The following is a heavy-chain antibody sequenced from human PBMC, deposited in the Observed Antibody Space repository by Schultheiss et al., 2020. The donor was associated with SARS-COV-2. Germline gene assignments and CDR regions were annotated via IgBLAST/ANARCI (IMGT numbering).Heavy chain of an antibody. CDR1: GGSISSYY. CDR2: INHSGST. CDR3: ARGWGGLTDY. V-gene: IGHV4-34*01. Sequence: SQTLSLTCTVSGGSISSYYWSWIRQPPGKGLEWIGEINHSGSTNYNPSLKSRVTISVDTSKNQFSLKLSSVTAADTAVYYCARGWGGLTDYWGQGTLVTVSS. D-gene: IGHD7-27*01. J-gene: IGHJ4*02.